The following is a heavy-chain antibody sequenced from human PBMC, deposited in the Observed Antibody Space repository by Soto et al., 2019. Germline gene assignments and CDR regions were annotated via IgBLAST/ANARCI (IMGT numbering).Heavy chain of an antibody. CDR2: INSDGSST. CDR1: GFTFSSYW. D-gene: IGHD2-15*01. J-gene: IGHJ6*02. CDR3: ARVLRGINIVVVVAAEYYYGMDV. V-gene: IGHV3-74*01. Sequence: GGSLRLSCAASGFTFSSYWMHWVRQAPGKGLVWVSRINSDGSSTSYADSVKGRFTISRDNAKNTLYLQMNSLRAEDTAVYYCARVLRGINIVVVVAAEYYYGMDVWGQGTTVTVSS.